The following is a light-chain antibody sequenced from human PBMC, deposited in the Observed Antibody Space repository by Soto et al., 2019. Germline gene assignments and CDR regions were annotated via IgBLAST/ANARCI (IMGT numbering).Light chain of an antibody. J-gene: IGKJ1*01. Sequence: LTQSPGTLSVSPGERATLSCRASQSISSAYLAWYKQTPGQAPRLLIYGASSRATGIPERFSGSVSGTDFTLTISRLEPEDSAVYYCQQYGGAFGQGTKVDIK. CDR1: QSISSAY. CDR3: QQYGGA. V-gene: IGKV3-20*01. CDR2: GAS.